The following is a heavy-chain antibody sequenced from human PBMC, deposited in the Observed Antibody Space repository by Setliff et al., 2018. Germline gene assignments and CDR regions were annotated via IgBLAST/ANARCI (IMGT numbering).Heavy chain of an antibody. Sequence: PSETLSLTCTVSGYSISSGHYWSWIRQPAGEGLEWIGHIYIGGSANYNPSLKSRVTMPIDTSKNQFSLKLNSVTAADMAVYYCAREQWLDPPGYYYMDVWAKGTTVTVSS. CDR1: GYSISSGHY. CDR3: AREQWLDPPGYYYMDV. D-gene: IGHD6-19*01. CDR2: IYIGGSA. J-gene: IGHJ6*03. V-gene: IGHV4-4*07.